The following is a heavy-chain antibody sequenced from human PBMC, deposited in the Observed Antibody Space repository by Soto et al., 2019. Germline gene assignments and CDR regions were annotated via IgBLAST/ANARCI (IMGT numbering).Heavy chain of an antibody. CDR2: INPSGGST. J-gene: IGHJ6*02. D-gene: IGHD3-3*01. CDR1: GYTFTSYY. V-gene: IGHV1-46*01. Sequence: GASVKVSCKASGYTFTSYYMHWVRQAPGQRLEWMGIINPSGGSTSYAQKFQGRVTMTRDTSTSTVYMELSSLRSEDTAVYYCARDTNYDFWSGYWAQAYGMDVWGQGTTVTVSS. CDR3: ARDTNYDFWSGYWAQAYGMDV.